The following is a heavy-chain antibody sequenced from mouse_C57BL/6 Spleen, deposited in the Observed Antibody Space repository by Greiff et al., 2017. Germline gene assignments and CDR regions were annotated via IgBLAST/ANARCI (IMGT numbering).Heavy chain of an antibody. CDR1: GFTFSDYG. J-gene: IGHJ4*01. CDR3: ARGTTVVATRAMDY. D-gene: IGHD1-1*01. V-gene: IGHV5-17*01. Sequence: EVKLVESGGGLVKPGGSLKLSCAASGFTFSDYGMHWVRQAPEKGLEWVAYISSGSSTIYYADTVKGRFTISRDNAKNTLFLQMTSRRSEDTAMYYCARGTTVVATRAMDYWGQGTSVTVSS. CDR2: ISSGSSTI.